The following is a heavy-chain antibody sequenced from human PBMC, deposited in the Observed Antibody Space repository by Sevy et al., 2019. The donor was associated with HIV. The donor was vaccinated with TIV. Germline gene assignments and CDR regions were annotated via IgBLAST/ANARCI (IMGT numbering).Heavy chain of an antibody. CDR2: ISAYNGNT. J-gene: IGHJ3*02. V-gene: IGHV1-18*04. CDR1: GYTFTSYG. Sequence: ASVKVSCKASGYTFTSYGISWVRQAPGQGLEWMGWISAYNGNTNYAQKPQGRVTMTTDTSTSTDYMELRSLRSNDTAGYYCAGPSRRARWGEFNGAFDIWGQGTMVTVSS. D-gene: IGHD3-16*01. CDR3: AGPSRRARWGEFNGAFDI.